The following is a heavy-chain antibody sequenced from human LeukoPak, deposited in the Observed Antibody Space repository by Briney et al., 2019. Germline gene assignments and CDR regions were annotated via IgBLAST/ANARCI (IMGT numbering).Heavy chain of an antibody. D-gene: IGHD5-24*01. J-gene: IGHJ4*02. Sequence: SETLSLTCIVSGGSISSSSYYWGWIRQPPGKGLEWIGYIYYSGSTNYNPSLKSRVTISVDTSKDQFSLKLSSVTAADTAVYYCARRRREFDYWGQGTLVTVSS. CDR1: GGSISSSSYY. CDR2: IYYSGST. V-gene: IGHV4-61*05. CDR3: ARRRREFDY.